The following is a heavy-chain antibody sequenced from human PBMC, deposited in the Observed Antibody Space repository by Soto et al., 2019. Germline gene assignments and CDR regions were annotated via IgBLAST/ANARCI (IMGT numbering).Heavy chain of an antibody. J-gene: IGHJ4*02. CDR1: GFTFSSYT. CDR2: ITTGSSYI. CDR3: ESDREAGSYSDY. V-gene: IGHV3-21*01. D-gene: IGHD1-26*01. Sequence: EVQLVESGGGLVKPGGSLRLSCAASGFTFSSYTMSWVRQAPGKGREWVSSITTGSSYIYYADSLKGRFTISRDNAKNSLYLQMTSLRAADTAVSYCESDREAGSYSDYWGQGTLVTVSS.